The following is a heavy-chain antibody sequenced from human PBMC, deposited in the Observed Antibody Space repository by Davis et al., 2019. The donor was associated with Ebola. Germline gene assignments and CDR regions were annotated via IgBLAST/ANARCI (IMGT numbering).Heavy chain of an antibody. V-gene: IGHV3-74*01. CDR3: AREWERANHYLDS. J-gene: IGHJ4*02. CDR2: INSDGSAT. D-gene: IGHD1-26*01. Sequence: HTGGSLRLSCVASGFTFSSYWMHWVRQAPGKGLVWVARINSDGSATSNADSVKGRFTISRDNAKSTLYLQMNSLRAEDTAVYYCAREWERANHYLDSWGQGTPVTVSS. CDR1: GFTFSSYW.